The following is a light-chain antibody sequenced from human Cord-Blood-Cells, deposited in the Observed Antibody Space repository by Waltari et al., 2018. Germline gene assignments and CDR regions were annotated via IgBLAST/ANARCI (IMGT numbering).Light chain of an antibody. Sequence: DIQMTQSPSSLSASVGDSVTITSRASQSISSYLNWYQQKPGKDPKLLIYAASSLQSGVPSRFSGSGSGTDFTLSISSLQPEDFATYYCQQSYSTPFTFGPGTKVDIK. CDR3: QQSYSTPFT. J-gene: IGKJ3*01. CDR2: AAS. CDR1: QSISSY. V-gene: IGKV1-39*01.